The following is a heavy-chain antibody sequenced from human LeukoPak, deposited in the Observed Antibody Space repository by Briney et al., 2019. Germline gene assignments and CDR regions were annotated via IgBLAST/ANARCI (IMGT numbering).Heavy chain of an antibody. CDR1: GGSVRSSTYY. D-gene: IGHD1-1*01. J-gene: IGHJ4*02. Sequence: SETLSLTCSVSGGSVRSSTYYWGWIRQAPGKGLEWVGTISYSDSTNYNPSLKSRVTISVDMSTNQLSLNLNSVTAADTAVYYCARQTNRGAGNFASWGQGTLVTVSS. CDR2: ISYSDST. V-gene: IGHV4-39*01. CDR3: ARQTNRGAGNFAS.